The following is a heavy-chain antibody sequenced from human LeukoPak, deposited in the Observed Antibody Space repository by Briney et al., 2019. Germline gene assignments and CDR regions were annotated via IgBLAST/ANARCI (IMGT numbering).Heavy chain of an antibody. V-gene: IGHV3-21*01. CDR1: GFTFSSYS. CDR3: ARAGSDCSGGSCLNNWFDP. CDR2: ISSSSSYI. Sequence: GGSLRLSCAASGFTFSSYSMNWVRQAPGKGLEWVSSISSSSSYIYYADSVKGRFTISRDNAKNSLYLQMNSLRAEDTAVYYCARAGSDCSGGSCLNNWFDPWGQGTLVTVSS. J-gene: IGHJ5*02. D-gene: IGHD2-15*01.